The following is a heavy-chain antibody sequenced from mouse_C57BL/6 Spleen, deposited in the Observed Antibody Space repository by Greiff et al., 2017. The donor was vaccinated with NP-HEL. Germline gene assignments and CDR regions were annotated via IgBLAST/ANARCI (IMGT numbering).Heavy chain of an antibody. J-gene: IGHJ4*01. CDR2: INPNYGTT. D-gene: IGHD2-2*01. Sequence: EVQLQESGPELVKPGASVKISCKASGYSFTDYNMNWVKQSNGKSLEWIGVINPNYGTTSYNQKFKGKATLTVDLSSSTAYMQLNSLTSEDSAVYFCARWRVYYGYDGGYAMDYWGQGTSVTVSS. CDR1: GYSFTDYN. V-gene: IGHV1-39*01. CDR3: ARWRVYYGYDGGYAMDY.